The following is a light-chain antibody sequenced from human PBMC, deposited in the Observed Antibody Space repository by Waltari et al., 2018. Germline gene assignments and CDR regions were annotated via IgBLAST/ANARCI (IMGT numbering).Light chain of an antibody. CDR1: SPNIGSNY. CDR3: AAWDDSLSGLV. Sequence: QSVLTQPPSASGTPGQKVTISCNGSSPNIGSNYVYWYQQFPGTAPKLLIFKNNQRPSWVPDRFSDSKSGTSASLAINGLRSEDEADYYCAAWDDSLSGLVLGGGTKVTVL. V-gene: IGLV1-47*01. CDR2: KNN. J-gene: IGLJ3*02.